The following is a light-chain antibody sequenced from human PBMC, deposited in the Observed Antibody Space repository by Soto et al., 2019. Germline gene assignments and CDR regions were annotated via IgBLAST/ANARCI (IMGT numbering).Light chain of an antibody. V-gene: IGKV3-20*01. CDR3: QQYGSSPQYS. CDR1: QSVGSNY. CDR2: AAS. Sequence: EIVLTQSPGTLSLSPGERATLSCRASQSVGSNYLAWYQQIPGQAPRLLMYAASRRATGIPDRFSGSGSGTDFTLTISRLEPEEFAVYYCQQYGSSPQYSFGQGTKLEMK. J-gene: IGKJ2*03.